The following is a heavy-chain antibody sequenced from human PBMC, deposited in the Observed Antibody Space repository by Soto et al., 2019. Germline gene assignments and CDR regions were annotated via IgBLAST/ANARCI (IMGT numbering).Heavy chain of an antibody. CDR2: IIPIFGTA. V-gene: IGHV1-69*06. Sequence: ASVKVSCKASGGTFSSYAISWVRQAPGQGLEWMGGIIPIFGTANYAQKFQGRVTITADKSTSTAYMELSSLRSEDTAVYYCAPIPTYGSGSYYSRESFDYWGQGTLVTVSS. D-gene: IGHD3-10*01. J-gene: IGHJ4*02. CDR1: GGTFSSYA. CDR3: APIPTYGSGSYYSRESFDY.